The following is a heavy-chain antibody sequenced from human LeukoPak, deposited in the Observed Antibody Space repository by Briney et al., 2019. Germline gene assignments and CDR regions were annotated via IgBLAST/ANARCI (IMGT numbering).Heavy chain of an antibody. CDR3: ARDRYYYDSSGPVFDY. CDR1: GFTFSSYG. D-gene: IGHD3-22*01. J-gene: IGHJ4*02. CDR2: ISYDGSNK. Sequence: PGTSLRLSCVASGFTFSSYGMSWVRQAPGKGLEWVAVISYDGSNKYYADSVKGRFTISRDNSKNTLYLQMNSLRAEDTAMYYCARDRYYYDSSGPVFDYWGQGTLVTVSS. V-gene: IGHV3-30*03.